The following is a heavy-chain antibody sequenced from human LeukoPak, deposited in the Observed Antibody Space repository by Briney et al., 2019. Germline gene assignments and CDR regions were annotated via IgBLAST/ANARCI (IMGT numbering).Heavy chain of an antibody. CDR2: IYYSGST. J-gene: IGHJ5*02. V-gene: IGHV4-39*01. Sequence: SETLSLTCTVSGGSISSSSYYWGWIRQPPGKGLEWIGSIYYSGSTYYNPSLKSRVTISVDTSKNQFSLKLSSVTAADTAVYYCARQEDSGSYYPWGQGTLVTVSS. CDR1: GGSISSSSYY. D-gene: IGHD1-26*01. CDR3: ARQEDSGSYYP.